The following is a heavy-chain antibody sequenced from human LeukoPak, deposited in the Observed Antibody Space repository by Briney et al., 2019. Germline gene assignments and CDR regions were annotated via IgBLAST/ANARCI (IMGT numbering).Heavy chain of an antibody. D-gene: IGHD5-18*01. Sequence: GGSLRLSCAASGFTFSSYWMHWVRHTPGKGLVWVSRIRGDGSSTSYADSVKGRFTISRDNAKNTLYLQMNSLRAEDTAVYYCARDGYSFGHDFDYWGQGTLDTVSS. V-gene: IGHV3-74*01. CDR2: IRGDGSST. CDR3: ARDGYSFGHDFDY. J-gene: IGHJ4*02. CDR1: GFTFSSYW.